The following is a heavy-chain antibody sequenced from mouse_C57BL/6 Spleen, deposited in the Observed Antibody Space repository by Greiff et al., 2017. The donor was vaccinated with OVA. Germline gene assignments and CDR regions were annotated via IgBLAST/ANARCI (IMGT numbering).Heavy chain of an antibody. Sequence: EVKLMESGPGLVKPSQSLSLTCSVTGYSITSGYYWNWIRQFPGNKLEWMGYISYDGSNNYNPSLKNRISITRDTSKNQFFLKLNSVTTEDTATYYCAREEDYYGSSYAMDYWGQGTSVTVSS. D-gene: IGHD1-1*01. CDR3: AREEDYYGSSYAMDY. CDR1: GYSITSGYY. J-gene: IGHJ4*01. CDR2: ISYDGSN. V-gene: IGHV3-6*01.